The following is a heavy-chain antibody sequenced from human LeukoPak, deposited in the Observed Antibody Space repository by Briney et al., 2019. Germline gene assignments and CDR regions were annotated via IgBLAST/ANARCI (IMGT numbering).Heavy chain of an antibody. D-gene: IGHD3-10*01. Sequence: SETLSLACAVYGGSFSGYYWSWIRQPPGKGLEWIGEINHSGSTNYNPSLKSRVTISVDTSKNQFSLKLSSVTAADTTVYYCARPSTYYGSGDFDYWGQGTLVTVSS. CDR3: ARPSTYYGSGDFDY. V-gene: IGHV4-34*01. CDR2: INHSGST. J-gene: IGHJ4*02. CDR1: GGSFSGYY.